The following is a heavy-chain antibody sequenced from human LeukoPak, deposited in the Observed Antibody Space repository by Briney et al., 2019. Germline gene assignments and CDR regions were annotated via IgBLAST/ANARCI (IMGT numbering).Heavy chain of an antibody. V-gene: IGHV3-30*03. CDR1: GFTFSSYG. CDR2: ISYDGSNK. CDR3: ARDPEALAYFDY. Sequence: GRSLRLSCAASGFTFSSYGMHWVRQAPGKGLEWVAVISYDGSNKYYADSVKGRFTISRDNSKNTLYLQMNSLRAEDTAVYYCARDPEALAYFDYWGQGTLVTVSS. J-gene: IGHJ4*02. D-gene: IGHD1-14*01.